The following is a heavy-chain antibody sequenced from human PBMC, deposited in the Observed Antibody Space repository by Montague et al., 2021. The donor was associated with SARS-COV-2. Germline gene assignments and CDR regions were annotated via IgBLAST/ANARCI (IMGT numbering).Heavy chain of an antibody. CDR3: ARGIGSRSRVIFDP. CDR1: GFSLSTSGMC. J-gene: IGHJ5*02. V-gene: IGHV2-70*20. Sequence: PALVKPTQTLTLTCTFSGFSLSTSGMCVSWVRQPPGKALEWLALIDRDDEYYNTSLKTRLTISKDTSKNQVVLTLTNMDPVDTATYFCARGIGSRSRVIFDPWGQGTLVTVSS. D-gene: IGHD1-26*01. CDR2: IDRDDE.